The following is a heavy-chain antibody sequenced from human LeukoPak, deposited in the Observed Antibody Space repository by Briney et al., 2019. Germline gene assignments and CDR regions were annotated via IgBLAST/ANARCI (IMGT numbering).Heavy chain of an antibody. CDR3: ARRPTQYDCFEP. D-gene: IGHD2-2*01. V-gene: IGHV6-1*01. CDR1: GDSVSSNSVT. CDR2: SYYRSTWYN. J-gene: IGHJ5*02. Sequence: TSQTLSLTCAISGDSVSSNSVTWNWLRQSPSRGFEWLGRSYYRSTWYNDSAVSVRGRITVNPDTSKNQFSLHLNSVTPEDTAVYYCARRPTQYDCFEPWGQGLLVTVSS.